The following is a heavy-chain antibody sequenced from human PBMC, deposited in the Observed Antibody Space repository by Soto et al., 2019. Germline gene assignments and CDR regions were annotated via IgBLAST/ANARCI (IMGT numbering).Heavy chain of an antibody. CDR2: ISYDGSNK. CDR3: ARENYDSRGYGSGDAFDI. D-gene: IGHD3-22*01. J-gene: IGHJ3*02. CDR1: GFTFSSYA. Sequence: PGGSQRVSCAASGFTFSSYAMHWVRASPGKGLEWVAVISYDGSNKYYADSVKGRFTIPRDNSKNTLYLQMNSLRAEDTAVYYCARENYDSRGYGSGDAFDIWGQGTMVTVSS. V-gene: IGHV3-30-3*01.